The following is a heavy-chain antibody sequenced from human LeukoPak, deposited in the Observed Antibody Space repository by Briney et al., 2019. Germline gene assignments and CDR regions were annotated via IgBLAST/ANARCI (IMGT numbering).Heavy chain of an antibody. V-gene: IGHV1-2*02. CDR1: GYTFTGYY. CDR2: INPNSGGT. CDR3: ARVGNYYDSSGYSLRY. Sequence: ASVKVSCKASGYTFTGYYMHWVRQAPGQGLEWVGWINPNSGGTNYAQKFQGRVTMTRDTSISTAYMELSGLRSDDTAVYYCARVGNYYDSSGYSLRYWGQGTLVTVSS. D-gene: IGHD3-22*01. J-gene: IGHJ4*02.